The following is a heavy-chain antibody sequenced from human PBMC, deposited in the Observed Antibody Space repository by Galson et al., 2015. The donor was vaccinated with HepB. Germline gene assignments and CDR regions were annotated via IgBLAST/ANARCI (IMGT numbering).Heavy chain of an antibody. CDR1: GFTFSSFG. CDR2: TWSDGSKK. Sequence: SLRLSCAASGFTFSSFGMHWVRQAPGKGLEWVAGTWSDGSKKFYADSVQGRFTISRDNSKNRLHLQMNSLRAEDTAVYYCARNPASYDYYNMDVWGQGTTVTVSS. J-gene: IGHJ6*02. CDR3: ARNPASYDYYNMDV. V-gene: IGHV3-33*01. D-gene: IGHD2/OR15-2a*01.